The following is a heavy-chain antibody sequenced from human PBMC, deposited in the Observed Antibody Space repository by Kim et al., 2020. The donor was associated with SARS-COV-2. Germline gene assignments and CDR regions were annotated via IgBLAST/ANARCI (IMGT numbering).Heavy chain of an antibody. D-gene: IGHD4-17*01. J-gene: IGHJ6*02. CDR2: IWYDGSNK. CDR1: GFTFSSYG. Sequence: GGSLRLSCAASGFTFSSYGMHWVRQAPGKGLEWVAVIWYDGSNKYYADSVKGRFTISRDNSKNTLYLQMNSLRAEDTAVYYCARDQAVNHYYYGMDVWGQGTTVTVSS. CDR3: ARDQAVNHYYYGMDV. V-gene: IGHV3-33*01.